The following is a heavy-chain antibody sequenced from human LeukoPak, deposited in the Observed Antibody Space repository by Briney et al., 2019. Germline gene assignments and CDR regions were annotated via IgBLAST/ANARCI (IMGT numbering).Heavy chain of an antibody. CDR2: IYTSGNT. D-gene: IGHD3-3*02. J-gene: IGHJ5*02. Sequence: SETLSLTCTVSGASISSYFWSWIRQPAGKGLEWIGRIYTSGNTNYNASLKSRVTMSLDTSKNQLSLKLRSVTAADTAVYYCARDSTISAFDPWGQGTLVTVSS. CDR1: GASISSYF. CDR3: ARDSTISAFDP. V-gene: IGHV4-4*07.